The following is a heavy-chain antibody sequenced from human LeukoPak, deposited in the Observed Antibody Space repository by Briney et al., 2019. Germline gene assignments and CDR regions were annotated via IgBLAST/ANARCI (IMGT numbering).Heavy chain of an antibody. D-gene: IGHD3-22*01. CDR1: GFTFSDYY. CDR3: ARDPREAYYYDSSGQGLDY. J-gene: IGHJ4*02. Sequence: PGGSLRLSWAASGFTFSDYYMSWIRQAPGKGLEWVSYISSSGSTIYYADSVKGRFTISRDNAKNSLYLQMTSLRAEDTAVYYCARDPREAYYYDSSGQGLDYWGQGTLVTVSS. V-gene: IGHV3-11*01. CDR2: ISSSGSTI.